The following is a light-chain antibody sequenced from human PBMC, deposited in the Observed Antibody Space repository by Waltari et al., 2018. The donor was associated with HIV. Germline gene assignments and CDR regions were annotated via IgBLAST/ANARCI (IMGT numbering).Light chain of an antibody. Sequence: DVVMTQSPLSLPVTLGQPASISCRSSQSLVYSDGNTYLNWFQQRPGHPPRRLIYKVSNRDSGVPDRFSGSGSGTDFTLKISRVEAEDVGVYYCMQGTHWPPYTFGQGTKLEIK. V-gene: IGKV2-30*01. J-gene: IGKJ2*01. CDR2: KVS. CDR3: MQGTHWPPYT. CDR1: QSLVYSDGNTY.